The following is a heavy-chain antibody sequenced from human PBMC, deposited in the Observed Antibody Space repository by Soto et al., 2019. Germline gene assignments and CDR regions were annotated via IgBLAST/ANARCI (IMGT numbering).Heavy chain of an antibody. J-gene: IGHJ3*01. CDR3: ARGGWNYGPGPFDL. V-gene: IGHV1-18*04. CDR1: GYTFTKYG. Sequence: QVQLVQSGTEVKPPGASGKVSCHASGYTFTKYGINWVRQAPGQGREWMAGISAYNGKTHHARFVQDRVTMTTDTSTRTAYMELTSLRSDDTAVYYCARGGWNYGPGPFDLWGQGTMVTVSS. CDR2: ISAYNGKT. D-gene: IGHD1-7*01.